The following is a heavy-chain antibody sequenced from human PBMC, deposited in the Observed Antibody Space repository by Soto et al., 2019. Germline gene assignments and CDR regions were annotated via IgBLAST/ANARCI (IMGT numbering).Heavy chain of an antibody. V-gene: IGHV1-69*13. CDR1: GATFSSYA. CDR2: IIPIFGTA. J-gene: IGHJ6*02. Sequence: SVKVSCKASGATFSSYAISWVRQAPGQGLEWMGGIIPIFGTANYAQKFQGRVTITADESTSTAYMELSSLRSEDTAVYYCARQDSIQYCSSTSCYTRVSGMDVWGQGTTVTVSS. CDR3: ARQDSIQYCSSTSCYTRVSGMDV. D-gene: IGHD2-2*02.